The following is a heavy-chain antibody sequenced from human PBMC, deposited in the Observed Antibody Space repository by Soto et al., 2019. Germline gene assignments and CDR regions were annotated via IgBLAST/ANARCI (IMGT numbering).Heavy chain of an antibody. J-gene: IGHJ4*02. CDR1: GVSISSGGYS. Sequence: QLQLQESGSGLVKPSQTLSLTCAVSGVSISSGGYSWSWIRQPPGKGLEWIGYIYHSGSTYYNPSLKSRVTISVDRSKNQFSLKLSSVTAADTAVYYCARVRRGSGYPFDYWGEGTLVTVSS. CDR2: IYHSGST. D-gene: IGHD3-10*01. CDR3: ARVRRGSGYPFDY. V-gene: IGHV4-30-2*01.